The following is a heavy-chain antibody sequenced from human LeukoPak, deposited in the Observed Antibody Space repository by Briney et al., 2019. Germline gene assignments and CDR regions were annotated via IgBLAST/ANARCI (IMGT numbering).Heavy chain of an antibody. CDR1: GFTFSSYA. CDR3: VKGYDYVWGSYRPFDY. CDR2: ISSNGGST. V-gene: IGHV3-64D*06. D-gene: IGHD3-16*02. J-gene: IGHJ4*02. Sequence: PGGSLRLSCSASGFTFSSYAMHWVRQAPGKGLEYVSAISSNGGSTYYADSVKGRFTFSRDNSKNTLYLQMSSLRAEDTAVYYCVKGYDYVWGSYRPFDYWGQGTLVTVSS.